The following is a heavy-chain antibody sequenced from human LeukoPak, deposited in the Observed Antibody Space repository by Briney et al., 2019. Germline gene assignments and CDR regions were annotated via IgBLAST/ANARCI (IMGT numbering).Heavy chain of an antibody. CDR2: IIPIFGTA. J-gene: IGHJ4*02. D-gene: IGHD3-22*01. V-gene: IGHV1-69*05. Sequence: GASVKVSCKAPGGTFSSYAISWVRQAPGQGLEWMGGIIPIFGTANYAQKFQGGVTITTDESTSTAYMELSSLRSEDTAVYYCARASGNYYDSSGYYRTPPRFDYWGQGTLVTVSS. CDR1: GGTFSSYA. CDR3: ARASGNYYDSSGYYRTPPRFDY.